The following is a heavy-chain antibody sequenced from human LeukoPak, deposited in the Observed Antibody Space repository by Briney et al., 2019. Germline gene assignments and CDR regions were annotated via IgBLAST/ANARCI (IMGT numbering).Heavy chain of an antibody. CDR3: ARALWFGETFPAY. J-gene: IGHJ4*02. Sequence: GRSLRLSCEVSGLTFSTYSMHWVRQAPGKGLEWVAVISHDGSNKYYADSVKGRFTISRDNSKNTLYLQVNSLRVEDTTMYYCARALWFGETFPAYWGQGTLVTVSS. V-gene: IGHV3-30*04. D-gene: IGHD3-10*01. CDR2: ISHDGSNK. CDR1: GLTFSTYS.